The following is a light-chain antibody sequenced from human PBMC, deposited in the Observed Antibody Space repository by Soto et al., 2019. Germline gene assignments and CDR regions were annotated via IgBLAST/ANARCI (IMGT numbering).Light chain of an antibody. CDR2: GAS. J-gene: IGKJ2*02. V-gene: IGKV3-20*01. CDR3: QEEGSLRT. Sequence: EIVLTQSPGTLSLSPGERATLSCRASQSVSSSYLAWYQQKPGQAPRLLIYGASSKATGIPDRFSGSGSGKDFTFTISRLEPGNFSVDYCQEEGSLRTFGQGNKLEIK. CDR1: QSVSSSY.